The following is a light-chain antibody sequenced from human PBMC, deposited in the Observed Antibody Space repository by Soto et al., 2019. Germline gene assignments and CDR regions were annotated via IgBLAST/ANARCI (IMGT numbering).Light chain of an antibody. V-gene: IGLV1-40*01. CDR1: SSNIGAGYE. CDR2: GNS. J-gene: IGLJ2*01. Sequence: QSVLTQPPSVSGAPGQRVTISCTGSSSNIGAGYEVHWYQQLPGTAPKVLIYGNSNRPSGVPDRFSGSRSGTSASLAITGLQAEDEADYHCQSYDSSLSGVIFGGGTKLTVL. CDR3: QSYDSSLSGVI.